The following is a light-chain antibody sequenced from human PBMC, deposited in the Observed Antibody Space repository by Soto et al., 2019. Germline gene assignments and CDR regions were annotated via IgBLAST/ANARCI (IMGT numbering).Light chain of an antibody. V-gene: IGKV3-15*01. CDR2: DAA. J-gene: IGKJ1*01. CDR3: QQYGSSPRT. CDR1: QSVNSN. Sequence: EIVMTQSPGTLSVSPGERATLSCRASQSVNSNLAWYQQKPGQSPRLLIYDAATRATDIPARFSGSGSGTKFTLTISSLQSEDFAVYYCQQYGSSPRTFGKGTKV.